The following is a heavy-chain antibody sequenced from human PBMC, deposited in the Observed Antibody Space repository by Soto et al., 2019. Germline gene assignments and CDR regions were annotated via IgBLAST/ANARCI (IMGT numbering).Heavy chain of an antibody. V-gene: IGHV1-69*01. J-gene: IGHJ3*02. Sequence: QVQLVQSGAEVKKPGSSVKVSCKASGGTFSTTAFSWVRQAPGQRLEWVGGIVPMFDTPFYAQKFQDRVTITADGYTTTAYMELRSLTSDDTAVYFCAGERGNRPVSGSAAFEIWGQGTQVTVSA. CDR1: GGTFSTTA. CDR3: AGERGNRPVSGSAAFEI. D-gene: IGHD3-10*01. CDR2: IVPMFDTP.